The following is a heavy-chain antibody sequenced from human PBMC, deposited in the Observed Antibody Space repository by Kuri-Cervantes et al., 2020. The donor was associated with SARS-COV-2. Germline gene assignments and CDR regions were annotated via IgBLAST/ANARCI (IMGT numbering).Heavy chain of an antibody. CDR2: ITPSNGNT. CDR1: GYTFTYRY. D-gene: IGHD6-19*01. Sequence: SVNVSCKASGYTFTYRYLHWVRQAPGQALECMGWITPSNGNTNYPQKFQDRVTITRDRSMSTAYMELSSLRSEDTAMYYCARAVAGTGAFDIWGQGRMVTVSS. J-gene: IGHJ3*02. CDR3: ARAVAGTGAFDI. V-gene: IGHV1-45*02.